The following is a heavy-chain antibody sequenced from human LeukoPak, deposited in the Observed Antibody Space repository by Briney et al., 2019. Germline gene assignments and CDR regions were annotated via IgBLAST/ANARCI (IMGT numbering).Heavy chain of an antibody. CDR2: IYTSGST. J-gene: IGHJ5*02. CDR3: ARRRGWSGYYGNWFDP. D-gene: IGHD3-3*01. CDR1: GGSISSYY. Sequence: SETLSLTCTVSGGSISSYYWSWIRQPPGKGLEWIGYIYTSGSTNYNPSLKSRVTISVDTPKNQFSLKLSSVTAADTAVYYCARRRGWSGYYGNWFDPWGQGTLVTVSS. V-gene: IGHV4-4*09.